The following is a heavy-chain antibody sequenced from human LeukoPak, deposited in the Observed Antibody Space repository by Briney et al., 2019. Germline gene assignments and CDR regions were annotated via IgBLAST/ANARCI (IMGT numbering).Heavy chain of an antibody. J-gene: IGHJ6*03. CDR3: AREMGVTKYYYYYYMDV. CDR2: MSSSGSTT. D-gene: IGHD2-21*02. Sequence: GGSLRLSCTASGFIFDNYEMNWVRQPPGKGLEWVAYMSSSGSTTYYAASVKGRFTISRDNAKNSLYLQMNSLRAEDTAVYYCAREMGVTKYYYYYYMDVWGKGTTVTISS. V-gene: IGHV3-48*03. CDR1: GFIFDNYE.